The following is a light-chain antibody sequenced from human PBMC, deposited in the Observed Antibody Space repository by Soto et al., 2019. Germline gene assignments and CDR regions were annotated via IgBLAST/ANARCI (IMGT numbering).Light chain of an antibody. CDR3: CSYAGTYTHYV. CDR1: SSDVGGYNF. Sequence: QSALTQPRSVSGSPGQSVTISCTGTSSDVGGYNFVYWYQQHPAKAPKLMIYDVNKRPSGVPGRFSGSKSGNTASLTISGLQAEDEADYYCCSYAGTYTHYVFGTGTKLTVL. V-gene: IGLV2-11*01. CDR2: DVN. J-gene: IGLJ1*01.